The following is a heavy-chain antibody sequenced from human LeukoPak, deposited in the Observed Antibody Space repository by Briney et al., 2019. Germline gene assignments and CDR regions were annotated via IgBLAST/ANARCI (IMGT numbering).Heavy chain of an antibody. J-gene: IGHJ4*02. CDR1: GYTFTGYY. D-gene: IGHD3-10*01. CDR2: INPNSGGT. V-gene: IGHV1-2*02. CDR3: ARASYYYGSGLDY. Sequence: ASVKVSCKASGYTFTGYYMHWVRQAPGQGLEWMGWINPNSGGTNYAQKFQGRVTMTRDTSISTAYMELSRLRSDDTAVYYCARASYYYGSGLDYWGQGTLVTVSS.